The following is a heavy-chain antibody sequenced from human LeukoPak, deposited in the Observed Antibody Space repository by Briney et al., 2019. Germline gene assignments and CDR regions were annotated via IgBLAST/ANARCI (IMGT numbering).Heavy chain of an antibody. V-gene: IGHV4-59*01. CDR2: INYSGNT. CDR1: GGSISTYY. J-gene: IGHJ5*02. CDR3: ARDLPTLIPGFDP. Sequence: ASETLSLTCTVSGGSISTYYRSWIRQPPGKGLEWIGYINYSGNTNYNPSLEGRVTISVDKSKNQFSLNLNSVTAADTAVYYCARDLPTLIPGFDPWGQGTLVTVSS.